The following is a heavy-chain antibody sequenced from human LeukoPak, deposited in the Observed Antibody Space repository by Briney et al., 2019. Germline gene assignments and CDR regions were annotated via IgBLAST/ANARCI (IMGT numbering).Heavy chain of an antibody. J-gene: IGHJ4*02. Sequence: QPGGSLRLSCAASGFTFSSYAMSWVRQAPGKGLEWVSTIGGSGGSTYYADSVKGRFTISRDNSKNMLYLQMNSLRAEDTAVYYCAKNLKAYYDSSGYSYYFDYWGQGTLVTVSS. CDR3: AKNLKAYYDSSGYSYYFDY. CDR1: GFTFSSYA. D-gene: IGHD3-22*01. V-gene: IGHV3-23*01. CDR2: IGGSGGST.